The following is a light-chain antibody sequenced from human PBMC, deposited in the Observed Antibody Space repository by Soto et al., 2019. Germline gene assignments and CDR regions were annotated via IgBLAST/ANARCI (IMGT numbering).Light chain of an antibody. CDR2: EAS. CDR1: QNIGGW. V-gene: IGKV1-5*01. Sequence: DFQMTQSPPTLSASVGDTVTLTCRASQNIGGWLAWYQQRPGKAPKLLIYEASTLASGVPSRFTGSGSGTHFTRTIDGLQPDDAATYYCQKHNDYATFGQGTKVDIK. J-gene: IGKJ2*01. CDR3: QKHNDYAT.